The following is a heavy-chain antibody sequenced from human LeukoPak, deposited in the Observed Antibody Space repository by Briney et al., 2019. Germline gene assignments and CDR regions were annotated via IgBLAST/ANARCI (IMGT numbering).Heavy chain of an antibody. CDR3: AKMPLGGTDP. J-gene: IGHJ5*02. V-gene: IGHV3-23*01. CDR1: GFTFSSYA. Sequence: GGSLRLSCAASGFTFSSYAMSWVRQAPGKGLEWVSGISGSGDNTYYADSVKGRFTISRDNSKNTLYVQVNSLGTEDTAAYYCAKMPLGGTDPWGQGTLVTVSS. D-gene: IGHD3-16*01. CDR2: ISGSGDNT.